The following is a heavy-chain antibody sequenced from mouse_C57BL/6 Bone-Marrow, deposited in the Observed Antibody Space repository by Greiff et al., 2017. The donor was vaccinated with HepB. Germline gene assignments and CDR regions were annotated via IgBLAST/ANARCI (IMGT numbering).Heavy chain of an antibody. CDR2: IYPRSGNT. CDR3: ARNNYYGSRGNAMDY. D-gene: IGHD1-1*01. Sequence: QVQLKQSGAELARPGASVKLSCKASGYTFTSYGISWVKQRTGQGLEWIGEIYPRSGNTYYNEKFKGKATLTADKSSSTAYMELRSLTSEDSAVYFCARNNYYGSRGNAMDYWGQGTSVTVSS. V-gene: IGHV1-81*01. CDR1: GYTFTSYG. J-gene: IGHJ4*01.